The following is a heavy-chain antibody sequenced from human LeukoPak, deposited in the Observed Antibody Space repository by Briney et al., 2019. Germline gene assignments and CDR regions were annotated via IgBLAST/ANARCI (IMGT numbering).Heavy chain of an antibody. CDR1: GFTFSSYA. CDR2: ISYDGSNK. CDR3: ASDQYSSSCSHEGCYYYYYMDV. J-gene: IGHJ6*03. V-gene: IGHV3-30*04. D-gene: IGHD6-13*01. Sequence: GGSLRLSCAASGFTFSSYAMHWVRQAPGKGLEWVAVISYDGSNKYYADSVKGRFTISRDNSKNTLYLQMNSLRAEDTAVYYCASDQYSSSCSHEGCYYYYYMDVWGKGTTVTVSS.